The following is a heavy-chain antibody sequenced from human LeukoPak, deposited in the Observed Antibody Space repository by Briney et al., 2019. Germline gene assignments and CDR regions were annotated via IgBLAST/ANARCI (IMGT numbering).Heavy chain of an antibody. V-gene: IGHV1-69*01. D-gene: IGHD3-10*01. CDR2: IIPIFGAA. CDR1: GGTFSSYA. Sequence: SVKVSCKASGGTFSSYAISWVRQAPGQGLEWMGGIIPIFGAANYAQKFQGRVTITADESTSTAYMELSSLRSEDTAVYYCASWATYGSGSSTLDYWGQGTLVTVSS. CDR3: ASWATYGSGSSTLDY. J-gene: IGHJ4*02.